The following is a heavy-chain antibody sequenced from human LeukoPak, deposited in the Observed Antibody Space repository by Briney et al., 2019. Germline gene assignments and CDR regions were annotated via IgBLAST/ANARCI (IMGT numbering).Heavy chain of an antibody. CDR1: GGSISSGDYY. Sequence: SETLSLTCTVSGGSISSGDYYWSWIRQPPGKGLEWIGYIYYSGSTNYNPSLKSRVTISVDTSKNQFSLKLSSVTAADTAVYYCARVPGYCSSTSCFLWYFDLWGRGTLVTVSS. J-gene: IGHJ2*01. V-gene: IGHV4-61*08. CDR3: ARVPGYCSSTSCFLWYFDL. CDR2: IYYSGST. D-gene: IGHD2-2*01.